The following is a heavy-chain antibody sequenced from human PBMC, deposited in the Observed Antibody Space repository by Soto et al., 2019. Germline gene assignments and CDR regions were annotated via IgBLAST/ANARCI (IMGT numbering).Heavy chain of an antibody. CDR2: IIPILGTA. CDR1: GGTFSSYT. J-gene: IGHJ6*02. CDR3: ASTVDTAMVTYYYYYYYGMDV. Sequence: SVKVSCKASGGTFSSYTISCVRQAPGQGLEWMGRIIPILGTANYAQKFQGRVTITADESTSTAYMELSSLRSEDTAVYYCASTVDTAMVTYYYYYYYGMDVWGQGTTVTVSS. D-gene: IGHD5-18*01. V-gene: IGHV1-69*08.